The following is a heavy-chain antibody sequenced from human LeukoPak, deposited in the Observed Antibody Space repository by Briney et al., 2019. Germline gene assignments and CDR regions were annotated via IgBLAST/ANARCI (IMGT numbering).Heavy chain of an antibody. J-gene: IGHJ4*02. D-gene: IGHD2-15*01. CDR3: ARQGDQEKDNYYFDN. CDR1: GYSFTSYW. V-gene: IGHV5-51*01. Sequence: GESLKISCKGSGYSFTSYWIGWVRQMPGKGLEWMGIIYPGDSDTRYSPSFQGQVTISADKSISTAYLQWSSLKASDTAMYYCARQGDQEKDNYYFDNWGQGTLVTVSS. CDR2: IYPGDSDT.